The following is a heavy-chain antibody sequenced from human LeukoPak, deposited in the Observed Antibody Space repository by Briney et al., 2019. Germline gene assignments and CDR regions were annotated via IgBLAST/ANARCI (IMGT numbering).Heavy chain of an antibody. CDR2: ISRSGDTT. CDR3: ARDLWGYYPSSPIV. Sequence: PGGSLRLSCAASGFAFSSYTMSWVRQAPGKGLEWVSAISRSGDTTYYADSVRGRFTISRDNSKNTVYLRINSLRVEDTAVYYCARDLWGYYPSSPIVWGQGTLVTVSS. D-gene: IGHD3-10*01. J-gene: IGHJ4*02. CDR1: GFAFSSYT. V-gene: IGHV3-23*01.